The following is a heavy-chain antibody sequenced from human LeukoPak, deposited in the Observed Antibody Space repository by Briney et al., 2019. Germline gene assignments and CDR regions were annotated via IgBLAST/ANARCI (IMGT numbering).Heavy chain of an antibody. V-gene: IGHV3-53*01. CDR2: IYTGGTT. CDR3: ATLYS. Sequence: GGSLRLSCAASGFSVTNYYMNWVRQAPGEGLEWVAVIYTGGTTNYADSVKGRFTISRDNSKNTLHLQMNSLRAEDTAVYYCATLYSWGRGTLVTVSS. J-gene: IGHJ4*02. CDR1: GFSVTNYY.